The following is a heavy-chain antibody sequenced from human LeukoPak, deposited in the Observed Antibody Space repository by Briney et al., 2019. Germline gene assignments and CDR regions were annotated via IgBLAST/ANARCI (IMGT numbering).Heavy chain of an antibody. CDR3: ARLPPGRWLRYWYFDL. D-gene: IGHD5-24*01. J-gene: IGHJ2*01. V-gene: IGHV3-64*01. CDR1: GFTFSSYA. Sequence: GGSLRLSCAASGFTFSSYAMHWVRQAPGKGLEYVSAISSNGGSTYHANSVKGRFTISRDNAKNSLYLQMNSLRDEDTAVYYCARLPPGRWLRYWYFDLWGRGTLVTVSS. CDR2: ISSNGGST.